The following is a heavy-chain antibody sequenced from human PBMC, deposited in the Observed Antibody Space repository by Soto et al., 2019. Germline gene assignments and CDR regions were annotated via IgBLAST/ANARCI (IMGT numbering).Heavy chain of an antibody. CDR3: ARFYRGSGSYWASDY. CDR1: GGSISSGDYY. Sequence: PSETLSLTCTVSGGSISSGDYYWSWIRQPPWKGLEWIGYIYYSGSTYYNPSLKSRVTISVDTSKNQFSLKLSSVTAADTAVYYCARFYRGSGSYWASDYWGQGXLVTVSS. V-gene: IGHV4-30-4*01. D-gene: IGHD3-10*01. CDR2: IYYSGST. J-gene: IGHJ4*02.